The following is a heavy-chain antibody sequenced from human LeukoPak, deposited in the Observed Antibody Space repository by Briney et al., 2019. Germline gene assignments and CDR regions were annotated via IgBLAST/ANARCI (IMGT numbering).Heavy chain of an antibody. CDR1: GFIVSNNY. V-gene: IGHV3-66*02. J-gene: IGHJ4*02. CDR2: IHSGGST. Sequence: GGSLRLSCAASGFIVSNNYMNWVRQAPGKGLEWVSVIHSGGSTYYADSVKGRFTISRDNSKNTVNLQMNDLRAEDTAVYYCARSCDARLNFDYWGQGILVTVSS. CDR3: ARSCDARLNFDY.